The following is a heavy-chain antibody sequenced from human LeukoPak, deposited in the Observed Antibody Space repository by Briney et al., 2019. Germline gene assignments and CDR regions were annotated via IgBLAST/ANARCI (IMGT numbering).Heavy chain of an antibody. J-gene: IGHJ6*03. D-gene: IGHD3-10*01. CDR3: ARDYGSGSSYYYMDA. CDR2: ISAYNGNT. Sequence: ASVKVSCKASGYTFTSYGISWVRQAPGQGLEWMGWISAYNGNTNYAQKLQGRVTMTTDTSTSTAYMELRSLRSDDTAVYYCARDYGSGSSYYYMDAWGRGTTVTVSS. V-gene: IGHV1-18*01. CDR1: GYTFTSYG.